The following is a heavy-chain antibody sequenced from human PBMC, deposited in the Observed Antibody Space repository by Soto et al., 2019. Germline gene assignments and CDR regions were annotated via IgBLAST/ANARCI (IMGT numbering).Heavy chain of an antibody. V-gene: IGHV4-38-2*02. J-gene: IGHJ5*02. D-gene: IGHD3-22*01. CDR1: GFSISSGYF. CDR3: ARDSSGYYWFDP. CDR2: IYHSGTT. Sequence: PSETLSLTCAVSGFSISSGYFWGWIRQPPGKGPEWLGSIYHSGTTYYNPSVKGRVTISVDMSKNQFSLKMSSVTAADTAVYYCARDSSGYYWFDPWGQGTLVTVSS.